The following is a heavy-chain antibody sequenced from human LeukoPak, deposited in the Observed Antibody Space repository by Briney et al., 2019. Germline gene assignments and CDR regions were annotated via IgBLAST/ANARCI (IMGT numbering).Heavy chain of an antibody. CDR3: TTDAGYDYVWGSFLHNYYFDY. D-gene: IGHD3-16*01. J-gene: IGHJ4*02. Sequence: PGGSLRLSCAASGFTFSNAWMSWVRQAPGKGLEWVVRIKSKTDGGTTDYAAPVKGRFTISRDDSKNTLYLQMNSLKTEDTAVYYGTTDAGYDYVWGSFLHNYYFDYWGQGTLVTVSS. CDR2: IKSKTDGGTT. V-gene: IGHV3-15*01. CDR1: GFTFSNAW.